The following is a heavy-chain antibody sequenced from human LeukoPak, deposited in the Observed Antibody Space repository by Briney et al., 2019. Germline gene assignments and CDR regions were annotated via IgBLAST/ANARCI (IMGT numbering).Heavy chain of an antibody. D-gene: IGHD5-18*01. J-gene: IGHJ4*02. CDR2: ISYDGSNK. Sequence: GGSLRLSCAASGFTFSSYAMHWVRQAPGKGLEWVAVISYDGSNKYYADSVKGRFTISRDNSKNTLYLQMNSLRAEDTAVCYCARVRDLGYSYGYGLEDYWGQGTLVTVSS. V-gene: IGHV3-30-3*01. CDR1: GFTFSSYA. CDR3: ARVRDLGYSYGYGLEDY.